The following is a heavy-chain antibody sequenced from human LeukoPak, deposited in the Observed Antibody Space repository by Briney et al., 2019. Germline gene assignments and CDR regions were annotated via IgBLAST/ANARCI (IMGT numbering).Heavy chain of an antibody. CDR1: GCTFSSYA. CDR3: ARSNSGYGSYWYYGMDV. V-gene: IGHV1-69*04. Sequence: SVTVSYKASGCTFSSYAISWVRQAPAQGREWMGRIIPILGIENYAQKFQGTVTITADKSTSTAYMELGSLGSEDTAVYYCARSNSGYGSYWYYGMDVWGQGTTVTVSS. D-gene: IGHD5-12*01. J-gene: IGHJ6*02. CDR2: IIPILGIE.